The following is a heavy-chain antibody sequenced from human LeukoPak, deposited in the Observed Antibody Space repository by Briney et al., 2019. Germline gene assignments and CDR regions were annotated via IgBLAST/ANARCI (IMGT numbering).Heavy chain of an antibody. D-gene: IGHD6-13*01. CDR2: IIPILGIA. J-gene: IGHJ5*02. CDR3: AREARIAAAGPTDWFDP. CDR1: VGTLSSYA. V-gene: IGHV1-69*04. Sequence: GASVKPCDNASVGTLSSYAISSVRPAPGQGLEWMGRIIPILGIANYAQKFQGRVTITADKSTSTAYMELSSLRSEDTAVYYCAREARIAAAGPTDWFDPWGREPWSPSSQ.